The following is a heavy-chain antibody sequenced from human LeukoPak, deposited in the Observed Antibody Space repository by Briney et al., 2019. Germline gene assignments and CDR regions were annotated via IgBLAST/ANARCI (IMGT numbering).Heavy chain of an antibody. D-gene: IGHD3-10*01. V-gene: IGHV3-43*01. CDR2: ISWDGGST. CDR3: AKDISQWFGESLGAFDI. J-gene: IGHJ3*02. CDR1: GFTFDDYT. Sequence: GGSLRLSCAASGFTFDDYTMHWVRQAPGKGLEWVSLISWDGGSTYYADSVKGRFTISRDNSKNSLYLQMNSLRTEDTALYYCAKDISQWFGESLGAFDIWGQGTMVTVSS.